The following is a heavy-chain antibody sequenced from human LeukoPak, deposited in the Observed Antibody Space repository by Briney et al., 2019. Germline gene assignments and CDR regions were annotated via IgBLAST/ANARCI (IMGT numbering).Heavy chain of an antibody. Sequence: GGSLRLSCAASGFTFSSYSMNWVRQAPGKGLEWVSYISSSSSTIYYEDSVKGRFTISRDNAKNSLYLQMNSLRAEDTAVYYCARNRGQWEPYYFDYWGQGTLVTVSS. V-gene: IGHV3-48*01. CDR2: ISSSSSTI. CDR1: GFTFSSYS. D-gene: IGHD1-26*01. CDR3: ARNRGQWEPYYFDY. J-gene: IGHJ4*02.